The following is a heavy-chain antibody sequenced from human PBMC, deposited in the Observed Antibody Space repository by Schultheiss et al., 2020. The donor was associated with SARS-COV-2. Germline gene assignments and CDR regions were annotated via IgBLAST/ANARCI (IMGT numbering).Heavy chain of an antibody. CDR3: ARDPPRLRYFDGDYGMDV. J-gene: IGHJ6*02. CDR1: GYTFTSYD. V-gene: IGHV1-8*01. D-gene: IGHD3-9*01. CDR2: MNPNSGNT. Sequence: ASVKVSCKASGYTFTSYDINWVRQATGQGLEWMGWMNPNSGNTGYAQKFQGRVTMTRNTSISTAYMELSSLRSEDTAVYYCARDPPRLRYFDGDYGMDVWGQGTTVTVSS.